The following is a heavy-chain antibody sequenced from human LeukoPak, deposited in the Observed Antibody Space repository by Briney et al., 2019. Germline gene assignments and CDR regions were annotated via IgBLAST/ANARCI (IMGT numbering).Heavy chain of an antibody. D-gene: IGHD6-19*01. CDR1: GFTFSSYW. V-gene: IGHV3-74*01. CDR3: AREDSSGPTIKYFQH. Sequence: GGSLRLSCAASGFTFSSYWMHWVRQAPGKGLVWVSRINSDGSSTSYADSVKGRFTISRDNAKNTLYLQMNGLRAEDTAVYYCAREDSSGPTIKYFQHWGQGTLVTVSS. CDR2: INSDGSST. J-gene: IGHJ1*01.